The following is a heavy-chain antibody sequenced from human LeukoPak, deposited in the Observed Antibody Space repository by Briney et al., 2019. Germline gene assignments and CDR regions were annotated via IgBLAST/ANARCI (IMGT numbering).Heavy chain of an antibody. J-gene: IGHJ5*02. D-gene: IGHD6-13*01. Sequence: SETLSLTCTVSGGSISSYYWSWIRQPPGKGLEWIGYIYYSGSTNYNPSLKSRVTISVDTSKNQFSLKLSSVTAADTAVYYCARSSLADSSSWYNWFDPWGQGTLVTVSS. CDR3: ARSSLADSSSWYNWFDP. CDR2: IYYSGST. CDR1: GGSISSYY. V-gene: IGHV4-59*01.